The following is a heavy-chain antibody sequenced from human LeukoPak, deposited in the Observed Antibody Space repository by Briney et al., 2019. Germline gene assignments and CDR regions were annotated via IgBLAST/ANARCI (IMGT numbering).Heavy chain of an antibody. J-gene: IGHJ5*01. CDR3: ARDNGGWFDS. CDR1: EFIFSDYW. V-gene: IGHV3-7*03. CDR2: IKQGGREE. Sequence: LTGGSLRLSCVASEFIFSDYWMSWVRQAPGKGLEWVANIKQGGREEKYVGSVKGRSAISRDDANSTLYLQMDSLSGDDTAVYYCARDNGGWFDSWGRGPLVTVSS. D-gene: IGHD3-10*01.